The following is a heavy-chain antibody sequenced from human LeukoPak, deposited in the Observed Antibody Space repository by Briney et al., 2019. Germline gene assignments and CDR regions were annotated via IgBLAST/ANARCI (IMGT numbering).Heavy chain of an antibody. Sequence: SETLSLTCTVSGGSISSYYWSWIRQPPGKGLEWIGYIYYSGSTNYRPSLKSRVTTSVDTSKNQFSLKLSSVTAADTAVYYCATAPSSPSYCSSTSCFNWFDPWGQGTLVTVSS. CDR1: GGSISSYY. J-gene: IGHJ5*02. CDR2: IYYSGST. V-gene: IGHV4-59*12. CDR3: ATAPSSPSYCSSTSCFNWFDP. D-gene: IGHD2-2*01.